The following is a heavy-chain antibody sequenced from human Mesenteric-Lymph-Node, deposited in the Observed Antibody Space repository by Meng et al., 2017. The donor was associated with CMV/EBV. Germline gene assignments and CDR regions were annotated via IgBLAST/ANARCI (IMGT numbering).Heavy chain of an antibody. V-gene: IGHV2-5*02. Sequence: QITLKESGPTLVKPTQTLTLTCTFSGFSLSTSGVGVGWIRQPPGKALGWLALIYWDDDKRYSPSLKSRLTITKDTSKNQVVLTMTNIDPVDTATYYCAHSSGIAAAGPFYFDYWGQGTLVTVSS. CDR1: GFSLSTSGVG. CDR3: AHSSGIAAAGPFYFDY. J-gene: IGHJ4*02. CDR2: IYWDDDK. D-gene: IGHD6-13*01.